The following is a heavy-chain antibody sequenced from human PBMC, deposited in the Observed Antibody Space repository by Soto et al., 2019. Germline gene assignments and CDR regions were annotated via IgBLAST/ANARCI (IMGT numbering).Heavy chain of an antibody. J-gene: IGHJ4*02. CDR3: AKDSPVSGNYQDLDY. Sequence: GGSLRLSCAASGFTFSGYAMTWVRQAPGKGLEWVSALTPGGETTYHIDSVKGRFTISRDNAKNTLYLQMNSLTDADTAVYYCAKDSPVSGNYQDLDYWGQETLVTVGS. CDR2: LTPGGETT. V-gene: IGHV3-23*01. CDR1: GFTFSGYA. D-gene: IGHD1-26*01.